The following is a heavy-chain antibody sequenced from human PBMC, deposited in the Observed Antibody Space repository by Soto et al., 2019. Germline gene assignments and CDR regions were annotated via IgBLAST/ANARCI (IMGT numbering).Heavy chain of an antibody. D-gene: IGHD2-15*01. CDR2: INSDGSST. CDR3: VRTSLVVAAATREDY. CDR1: GFTFSSYW. J-gene: IGHJ4*02. V-gene: IGHV3-74*01. Sequence: EVQLVESGGGLVQPGGSLRLSCAASGFTFSSYWMHWVRQAPGKGLVWVSRINSDGSSTSYADSVKGRLTISRDNAKNTLYLQMNILRAEDTAVYYCVRTSLVVAAATREDYWGQGTLVTVSS.